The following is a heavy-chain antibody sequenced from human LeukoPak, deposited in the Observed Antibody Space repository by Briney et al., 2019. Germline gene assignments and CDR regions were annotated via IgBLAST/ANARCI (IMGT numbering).Heavy chain of an antibody. Sequence: ASVKVSCKASGYTFTSYDITWVRQATGQGLEWMGWTNPNSNNTGYAQKFQGRITMTWNTSISTAYMELSSLRSGDTAVYYCARGGYYYDNWGQGTLVTVSS. CDR1: GYTFTSYD. CDR2: TNPNSNNT. V-gene: IGHV1-8*01. J-gene: IGHJ4*02. D-gene: IGHD6-13*01. CDR3: ARGGYYYDN.